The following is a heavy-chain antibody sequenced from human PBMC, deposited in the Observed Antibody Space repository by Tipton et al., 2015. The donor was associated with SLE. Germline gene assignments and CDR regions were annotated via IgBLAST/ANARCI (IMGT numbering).Heavy chain of an antibody. CDR1: GFTFSNAW. CDR2: IKSKTDGGTT. J-gene: IGHJ6*02. Sequence: SLRLSCAASGFTFSNAWMSWVRQAPGKGLEWVGRIKSKTDGGTTDYAAPVKGRFTISRDDSKNTLYLQMNSLKTEDTAVYYCTTGKGRGYYYGMDVWGQGTTVTVSS. CDR3: TTGKGRGYYYGMDV. V-gene: IGHV3-15*01.